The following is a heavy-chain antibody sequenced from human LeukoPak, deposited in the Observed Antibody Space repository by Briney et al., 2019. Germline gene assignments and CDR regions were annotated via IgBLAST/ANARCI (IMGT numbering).Heavy chain of an antibody. Sequence: PGGSLRLSCAASGFTFSDYYMSWIRQAPGKGLEWVSYISSSGSTIYYADSVKGRFTISRDNAKNSLYLQMNSLRAEDTAVYYCATNYDILTGSGMDVWGQGTTVTVSS. CDR3: ATNYDILTGSGMDV. J-gene: IGHJ6*02. V-gene: IGHV3-11*01. CDR1: GFTFSDYY. CDR2: ISSSGSTI. D-gene: IGHD3-9*01.